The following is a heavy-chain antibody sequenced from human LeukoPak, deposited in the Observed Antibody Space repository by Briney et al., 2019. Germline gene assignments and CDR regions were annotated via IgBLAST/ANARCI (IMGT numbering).Heavy chain of an antibody. CDR2: IYYSGST. J-gene: IGHJ5*02. CDR3: ARHRGVGATTSSNWFDP. CDR1: GGPISTTTYY. Sequence: SETLSLTCTVSGGPISTTTYYWGWIRQPPGKGLEWIGSIYYSGSTYYTPSLKSRVTMSVDTSKNQFSLKLTSVTAADTAVHYCARHRGVGATTSSNWFDPWGQGTLVTVSS. D-gene: IGHD1-26*01. V-gene: IGHV4-39*01.